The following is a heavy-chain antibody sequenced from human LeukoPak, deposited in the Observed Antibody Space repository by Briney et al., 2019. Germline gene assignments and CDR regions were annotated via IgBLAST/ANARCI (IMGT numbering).Heavy chain of an antibody. CDR3: AKDDAPPPLMRHYDFWSGYLVPSYYYGMDV. J-gene: IGHJ6*02. Sequence: GGSLRLSCAASGFTFSSYAMSWVRQAPGKGLEWVSAISGSGGSTYYADSVKGRFTISRDNSKNTLYLQMNSLRAEDTAVYYCAKDDAPPPLMRHYDFWSGYLVPSYYYGMDVWGQGTTVTVSS. CDR1: GFTFSSYA. D-gene: IGHD3-3*01. V-gene: IGHV3-23*01. CDR2: ISGSGGST.